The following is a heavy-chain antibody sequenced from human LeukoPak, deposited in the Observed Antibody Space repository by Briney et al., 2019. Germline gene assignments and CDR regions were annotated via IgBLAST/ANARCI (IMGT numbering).Heavy chain of an antibody. Sequence: GGSLRLSCAASGFTFSSYGMHGVRQAPGKGREWVAFIRYDGSNKYYADSVKGRFTISRDNSKNTLYLQMNSLRAEDTAVYYCAKDLWAYYYDSSGSFDYWGQGTLVTVSS. CDR2: IRYDGSNK. J-gene: IGHJ4*02. CDR1: GFTFSSYG. CDR3: AKDLWAYYYDSSGSFDY. V-gene: IGHV3-30*02. D-gene: IGHD3-22*01.